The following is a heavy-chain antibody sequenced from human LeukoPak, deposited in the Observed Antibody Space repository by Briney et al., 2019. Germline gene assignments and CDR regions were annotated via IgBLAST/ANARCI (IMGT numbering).Heavy chain of an antibody. CDR2: IIPIFGTA. D-gene: IGHD3-22*01. CDR3: ATHYYDSSGYGY. Sequence: ASVKVSCXASGGTFSSYAISWVRQAPGQGLAWMGGIIPIFGTANYAQKFQGRVTITTDESTSTAYMELSSLRSEDTAVYYCATHYYDSSGYGYWGQGTLVTVSS. CDR1: GGTFSSYA. V-gene: IGHV1-69*05. J-gene: IGHJ4*02.